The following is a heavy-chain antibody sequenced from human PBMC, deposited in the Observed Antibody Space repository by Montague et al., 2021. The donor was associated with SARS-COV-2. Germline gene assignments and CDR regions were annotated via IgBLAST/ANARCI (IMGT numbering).Heavy chain of an antibody. V-gene: IGHV3-21*01. CDR3: AGEAVSSLGVVIFGMGV. D-gene: IGHD3-3*01. J-gene: IGHJ6*01. Sequence: SLRLSCAASGFNFTNYNINWVRQPPGTGLEWVSSISGSGFGGPYIYYSDSVKGRFTTSSDNAKNSEYLQMNSLRAEDTALYYCAGEAVSSLGVVIFGMGVWGRGTTITVSS. CDR1: GFNFTNYN. CDR2: ISGSGFGGPYI.